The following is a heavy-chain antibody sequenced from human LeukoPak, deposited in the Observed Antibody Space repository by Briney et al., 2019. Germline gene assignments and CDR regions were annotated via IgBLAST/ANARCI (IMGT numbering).Heavy chain of an antibody. D-gene: IGHD6-19*01. CDR2: ISYDGSNK. V-gene: IGHV3-30*18. CDR3: AKAEYSSGWYQDY. J-gene: IGHJ4*02. Sequence: GRSLRLSCAASGFTFSSYGMHWVRQAPGKGLEWVAVISYDGSNKYYADSVKGRFTNSRDNSKNTLYLQMNSLRAEDTAVYYCAKAEYSSGWYQDYWGQGTLVTVSS. CDR1: GFTFSSYG.